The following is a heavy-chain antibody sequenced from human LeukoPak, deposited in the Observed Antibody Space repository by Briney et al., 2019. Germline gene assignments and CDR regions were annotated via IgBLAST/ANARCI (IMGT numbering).Heavy chain of an antibody. Sequence: SETLSLTRTVSGGSISSDDYYWSWNRQPPGKGLEWIGHISYSGSTYYNPSLKSRVTISVDMSKNQFSLKLSSVTAADTAVYYCAREMVRGVTITRYYGMDVWGQGTTVTVSS. D-gene: IGHD3-10*01. CDR2: ISYSGST. J-gene: IGHJ6*02. CDR3: AREMVRGVTITRYYGMDV. CDR1: GGSISSDDYY. V-gene: IGHV4-30-4*01.